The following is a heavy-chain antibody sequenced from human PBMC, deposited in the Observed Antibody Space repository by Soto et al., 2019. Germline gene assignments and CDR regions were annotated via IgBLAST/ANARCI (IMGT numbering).Heavy chain of an antibody. J-gene: IGHJ4*02. V-gene: IGHV3-23*01. CDR3: AKGITLIRGIISPYFDY. Sequence: EVQLLESGGGLVQPGGSLRLSCAASGFTFSSYAMSWVRQAPGKGLEWVSGTRDSGTSTYYADSVKGRFVISRDNSKNTXFLQMNRLRAEDTAVYYCAKGITLIRGIISPYFDYWGQGTLVTVSS. CDR1: GFTFSSYA. D-gene: IGHD3-10*01. CDR2: TRDSGTST.